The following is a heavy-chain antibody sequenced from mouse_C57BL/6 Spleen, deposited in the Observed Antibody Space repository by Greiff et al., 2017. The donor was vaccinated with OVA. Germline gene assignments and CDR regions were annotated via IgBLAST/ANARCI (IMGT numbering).Heavy chain of an antibody. Sequence: VQLQQSGAELVRPGASVTLSCKASGYTFTDYEMHWVKQTPVHGLEWIGAIDPETGGTAYNQKFKGKAILTADKSSSTAYMELRSLTSEDSAVYYCTRYYYGSSLYAMYYWGQGTSVTVSS. V-gene: IGHV1-15*01. CDR1: GYTFTDYE. CDR3: TRYYYGSSLYAMYY. D-gene: IGHD1-1*01. J-gene: IGHJ4*01. CDR2: IDPETGGT.